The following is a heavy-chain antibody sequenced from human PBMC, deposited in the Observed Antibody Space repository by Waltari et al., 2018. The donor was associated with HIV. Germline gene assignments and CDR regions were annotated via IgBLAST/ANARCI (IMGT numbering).Heavy chain of an antibody. D-gene: IGHD1-26*01. V-gene: IGHV3-33*01. J-gene: IGHJ4*02. CDR2: IWYDGGIR. CDR3: ARGSPGSRFSGSDYDY. CDR1: GFTLSDHG. Sequence: QEPLVESRGGVVEPAMSLRLSCNASGFTLSDHGLHWVRQAPGKGLEWVAVIWYDGGIRYYAESVKGRFIVSRDNSKNILYLEMNSLSAEYTGFYYCARGSPGSRFSGSDYDYWGQGTLVTVSS.